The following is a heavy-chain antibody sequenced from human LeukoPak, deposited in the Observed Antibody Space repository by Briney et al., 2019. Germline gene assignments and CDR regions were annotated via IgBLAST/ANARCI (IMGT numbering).Heavy chain of an antibody. J-gene: IGHJ4*02. CDR1: GCTVSSNY. Sequence: GGSLRLSCAGSGCTVSSNYMSWVRQAPGKGLEWVSVIYSGGITYYADSVKGRFTISRDNSKNTLYLQMNSLRAEDTAVYYCARDRQMTTLDSWGQGTLVAVFS. D-gene: IGHD1-1*01. V-gene: IGHV3-53*01. CDR3: ARDRQMTTLDS. CDR2: IYSGGIT.